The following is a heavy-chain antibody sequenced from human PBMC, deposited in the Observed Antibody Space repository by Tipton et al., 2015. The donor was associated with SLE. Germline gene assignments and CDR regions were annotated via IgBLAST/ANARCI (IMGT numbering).Heavy chain of an antibody. CDR1: GGSISSYY. D-gene: IGHD5-12*01. CDR2: IYTSGST. V-gene: IGHV4-4*07. Sequence: LRLSCTVSGGSISSYYWSWIRQPAGKGLEWIGRIYTSGSTYYNPSLKSRVTISVDTSKNQFSLKLSSVTAADTAVYYCARDPTSPNYYYGMDVWGQGTTVTVSS. J-gene: IGHJ6*02. CDR3: ARDPTSPNYYYGMDV.